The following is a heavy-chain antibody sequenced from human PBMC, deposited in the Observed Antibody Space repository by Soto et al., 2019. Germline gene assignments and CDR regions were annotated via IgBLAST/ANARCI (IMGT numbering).Heavy chain of an antibody. D-gene: IGHD3-16*01. V-gene: IGHV4-61*01. J-gene: IGHJ5*02. CDR3: AIGLTMGALPSPFHR. CDR1: GGSVNDGNFY. Sequence: QVQLQESGPGLVKPSETLSLTCSVSGGSVNDGNFYWNWIRQSPGKGLEWIGYIHHSGISNYNPSIKRRVTISVDTSKNEFALKLNSVTAADTAVYYCAIGLTMGALPSPFHRWGQGTHVTVSS. CDR2: IHHSGIS.